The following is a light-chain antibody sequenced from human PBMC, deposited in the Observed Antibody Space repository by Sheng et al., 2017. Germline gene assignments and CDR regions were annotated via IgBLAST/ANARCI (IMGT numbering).Light chain of an antibody. CDR1: PTVDSF. V-gene: IGKV3-15*01. J-gene: IGKJ1*01. CDR3: QQYNNWPRT. Sequence: EIVLTQSPATLSLSPGETATLSCRASPTVDSFLAWYQQKPGQAPRLLIYGASTRATGVPARVSGSGSGTEFTLTISSLQSEDFAVYYCQQYNNWPRTFGQGTKVEIK. CDR2: GAS.